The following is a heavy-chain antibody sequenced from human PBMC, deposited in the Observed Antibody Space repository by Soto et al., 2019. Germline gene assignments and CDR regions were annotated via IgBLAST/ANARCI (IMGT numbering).Heavy chain of an antibody. CDR3: ARGLSYVWGSLRN. CDR1: GGSISSYY. J-gene: IGHJ4*02. Sequence: SETLSLTCTVSGGSISSYYWSWIRQPPGKGLEWIGEINHSGSTNYNPSLKSRVTISVDTSKNQFSLKLSSVTAADTAVYYCARGLSYVWGSLRNWGQGTLVTVSS. D-gene: IGHD3-16*01. V-gene: IGHV4-34*01. CDR2: INHSGST.